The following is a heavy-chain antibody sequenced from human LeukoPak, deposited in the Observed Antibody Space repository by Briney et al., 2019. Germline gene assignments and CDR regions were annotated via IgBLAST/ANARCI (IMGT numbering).Heavy chain of an antibody. CDR1: GLTFSSSW. D-gene: IGHD5-18*01. CDR3: ARDLAYSRLDY. CDR2: INPEGSEK. V-gene: IGHV3-7*01. J-gene: IGHJ4*02. Sequence: GGSLRLPCSVSGLTFSSSWMDWVRQAPGEGLEWVASINPEGSEKYSADSVKGRFTISRDNAKNSLYLQMDSLRVEDTAFYYCARDLAYSRLDYWGQGMLVTVSS.